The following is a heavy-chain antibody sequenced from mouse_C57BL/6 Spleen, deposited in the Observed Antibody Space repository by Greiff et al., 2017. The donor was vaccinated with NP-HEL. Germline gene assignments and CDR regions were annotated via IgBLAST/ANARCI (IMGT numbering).Heavy chain of an antibody. CDR3: ARSAGYYYGSSYPFDY. D-gene: IGHD1-1*01. CDR2: IYPGDGDT. Sequence: QVQLQQSGPELVKPGASVKISCKASGYAFSSSWMNWVKQRPGKGLEWIGRIYPGDGDTNYNGKFKGKATLTADKSSSTAYMQLSSLTSEDSAVYFCARSAGYYYGSSYPFDYWGQGTTLTVSS. CDR1: GYAFSSSW. J-gene: IGHJ2*01. V-gene: IGHV1-82*01.